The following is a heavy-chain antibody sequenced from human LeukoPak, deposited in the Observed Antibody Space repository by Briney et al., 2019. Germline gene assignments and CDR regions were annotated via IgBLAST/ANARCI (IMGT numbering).Heavy chain of an antibody. CDR2: IYYSGST. CDR1: GGSISSYY. D-gene: IGHD2-2*01. J-gene: IGHJ6*03. V-gene: IGHV4-59*01. Sequence: PSETVSLTCTVSGGSISSYYWSWIRQPPGKGLVWIGYIYYSGSTNYNPSLKSRVTISVDTSKNQFSLKLSSVTAADTAVYYCAGGHRGNCSRSGCLQPTYYYYYMDVCAKGTTVTVSS. CDR3: AGGHRGNCSRSGCLQPTYYYYYMDV.